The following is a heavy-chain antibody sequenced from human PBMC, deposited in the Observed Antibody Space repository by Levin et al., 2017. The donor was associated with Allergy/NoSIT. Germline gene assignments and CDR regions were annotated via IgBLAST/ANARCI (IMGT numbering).Heavy chain of an antibody. J-gene: IGHJ3*02. CDR1: GGSIRSYY. CDR2: IYYSGST. CDR3: ARDRETTYDFWSGYYVPGAFDI. V-gene: IGHV4-59*12. Sequence: SQTLSLPCTVSGGSIRSYYWSWIRPPPGKGLEWIGYIYYSGSTNYNPSLKSRVTISVDTSKNQFSLKLSSVTAADTAVYYCARDRETTYDFWSGYYVPGAFDIWGQGTMVTVSS. D-gene: IGHD3-3*01.